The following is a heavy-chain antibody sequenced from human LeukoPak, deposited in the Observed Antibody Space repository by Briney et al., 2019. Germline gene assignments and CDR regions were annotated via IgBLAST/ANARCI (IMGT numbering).Heavy chain of an antibody. D-gene: IGHD1-26*01. J-gene: IGHJ5*02. V-gene: IGHV4-34*01. CDR2: INHSGST. Sequence: SETLSLTCAIYGGSFSDYYWSWIRQPPGKGLEWIGEINHSGSTNYNPSLTSRVTMSIDTSKRQFSLKLSSVTAADTAVYYCARQPDIGSGIDPWGQGTLVTVSS. CDR1: GGSFSDYY. CDR3: ARQPDIGSGIDP.